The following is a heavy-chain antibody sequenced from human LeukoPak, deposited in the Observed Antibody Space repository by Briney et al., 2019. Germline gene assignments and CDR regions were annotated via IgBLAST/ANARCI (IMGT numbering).Heavy chain of an antibody. D-gene: IGHD1-26*01. CDR1: GFTFRSYS. CDR3: ARDSGSYGEIYFDY. Sequence: PGGSVSLSCAVSGFTFRSYSMNWVRQAPGKGLEGVSSISSSSSYISYADSVKGRFTISRDNAKNSLYLQMNSLRAEDTAVYYCARDSGSYGEIYFDYWGQGTLVTVSS. V-gene: IGHV3-21*01. J-gene: IGHJ4*02. CDR2: ISSSSSYI.